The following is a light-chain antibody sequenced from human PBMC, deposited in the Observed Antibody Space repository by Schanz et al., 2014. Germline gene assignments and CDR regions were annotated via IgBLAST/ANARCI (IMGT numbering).Light chain of an antibody. V-gene: IGKV1-9*01. CDR3: QQYNSYPWT. J-gene: IGKJ1*01. CDR2: AAS. CDR1: EVISHY. Sequence: IQLTQSPSSLSASVGDRVSITCRASEVISHYVAWYQQKPGKAPNLLIYAASTLQSGVPSRFSGSGSGTDFTLTISSLQPDDFATYYCQQYNSYPWTFGQGTKVEIK.